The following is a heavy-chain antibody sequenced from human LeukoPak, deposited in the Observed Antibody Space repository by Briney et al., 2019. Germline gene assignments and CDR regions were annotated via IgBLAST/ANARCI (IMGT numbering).Heavy chain of an antibody. J-gene: IGHJ3*02. V-gene: IGHV1-2*06. Sequence: ASVKVSCKASGYTFTSYDINWLRQATGQGLEWMGRINPNSGGTNYAQKFQGRVTMTRDTSISTAYMELSRLRSDDTAVYYCAREGTTGTTYAFDIWGQGTMVTVSS. CDR2: INPNSGGT. CDR3: AREGTTGTTYAFDI. D-gene: IGHD1-1*01. CDR1: GYTFTSYD.